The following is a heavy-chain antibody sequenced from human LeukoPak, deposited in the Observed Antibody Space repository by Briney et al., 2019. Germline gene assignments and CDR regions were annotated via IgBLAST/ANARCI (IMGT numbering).Heavy chain of an antibody. CDR2: IGGRGEST. V-gene: IGHV3-23*01. J-gene: IGHJ5*02. CDR1: GFTFSSYA. Sequence: PGGSLRLSCAASGFTFSSYAMSWVCQAPGKGLEWVSAIGGRGESTFYADSVKGRFTISRDNSKSTVYLQMNSLRTEDTAVYYCAKDRVSPGFNWFDPWGQGTLVTVSS. CDR3: AKDRVSPGFNWFDP. D-gene: IGHD3-16*01.